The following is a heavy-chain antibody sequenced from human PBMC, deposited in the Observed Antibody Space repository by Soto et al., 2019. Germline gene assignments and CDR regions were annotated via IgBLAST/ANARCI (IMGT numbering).Heavy chain of an antibody. CDR3: ARDTSGWSLNGLDV. Sequence: QVDLVQSGAEVKKPGASVTISCKASGSAITRYYIHWVRQAPGRGLEWMVIINPGGGSASYAQKVQDRVTIDKDTSTGTVYMDLRSLRTEDTAVYYCARDTSGWSLNGLDVWGQGTTVNVSS. J-gene: IGHJ6*02. CDR1: GSAITRYY. D-gene: IGHD6-19*01. CDR2: INPGGGSA. V-gene: IGHV1-46*01.